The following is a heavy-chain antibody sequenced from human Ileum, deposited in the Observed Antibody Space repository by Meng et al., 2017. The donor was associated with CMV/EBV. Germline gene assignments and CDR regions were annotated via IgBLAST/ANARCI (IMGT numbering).Heavy chain of an antibody. J-gene: IGHJ4*02. CDR1: GGSLTGSS. CDR2: IIHTGIT. V-gene: IGHV4-34*01. CDR3: ARGMADRETTTYFDH. Sequence: SETLSLTCAVFGGSLTGSSWSWIRQSPEKGLEWIGEIIHTGITNYNPSLRSRVLLSVDTSTNQISLKLRSLTAADAAVYYCARGMADRETTTYFDHCGQG. D-gene: IGHD5-24*01.